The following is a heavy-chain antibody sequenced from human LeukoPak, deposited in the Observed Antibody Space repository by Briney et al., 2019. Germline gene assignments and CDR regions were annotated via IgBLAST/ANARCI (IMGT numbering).Heavy chain of an antibody. CDR3: ARSRPYGSGSYVFNY. V-gene: IGHV4-34*01. D-gene: IGHD3-10*01. CDR2: INHSGST. Sequence: PSETLSLTCAVYGGSFSGYYWSWIRQPPGKGLEWIGEINHSGSTNYNPSLKSRVTISVDTSKNQFSLKLSSVTAADTAVYYCARSRPYGSGSYVFNYWGQGTLVTVSS. CDR1: GGSFSGYY. J-gene: IGHJ4*02.